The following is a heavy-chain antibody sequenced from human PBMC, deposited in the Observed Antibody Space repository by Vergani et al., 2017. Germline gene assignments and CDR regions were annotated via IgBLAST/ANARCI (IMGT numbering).Heavy chain of an antibody. CDR3: ARATPLAGYYYGSGSLYD. J-gene: IGHJ4*02. V-gene: IGHV4-38-2*02. Sequence: QVQLQESGPGLVKPSETLSLTCTVSGYSISSGYYWGWLRQPPGKGLEWIGSIYHSGSTYYNPSLKRRVTISVDTSKNKFSLKLSSVTAEDTAVYYCARATPLAGYYYGSGSLYDWGQGTLVTVSS. CDR1: GYSISSGYY. CDR2: IYHSGST. D-gene: IGHD3-10*01.